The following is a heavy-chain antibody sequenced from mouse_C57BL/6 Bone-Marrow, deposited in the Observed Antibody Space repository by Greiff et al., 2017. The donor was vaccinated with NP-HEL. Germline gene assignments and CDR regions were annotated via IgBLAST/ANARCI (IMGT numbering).Heavy chain of an antibody. J-gene: IGHJ1*01. V-gene: IGHV2-5*01. D-gene: IGHD1-1*01. CDR3: ASHYYGSSFRWYFAV. CDR2: IWRGGST. Sequence: QVHVKQSGPGLVQPSQSLSITCTVSGFSLTSYGVHWVRQSPGKGLEWLGVIWRGGSTDYNAAFMSRLSITKDNSKSQVFFKMTRLQADDTAIYYCASHYYGSSFRWYFAVWGPGTPVTVSS. CDR1: GFSLTSYG.